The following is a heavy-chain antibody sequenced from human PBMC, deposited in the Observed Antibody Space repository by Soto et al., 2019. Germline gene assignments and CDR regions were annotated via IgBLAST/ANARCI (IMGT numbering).Heavy chain of an antibody. CDR3: ARPYSKSWSTDFDF. Sequence: QVQLVQSGAEVKKPGASVEISCKTSGYSFTNYFIHWVRQAPGQRPEWMGWIDTGNGDTKYSQQFQGRVTIARDTSASTTYMELSSLRSEDTAVYYCARPYSKSWSTDFDFWGQGSLVTVSS. CDR2: IDTGNGDT. D-gene: IGHD1-26*01. V-gene: IGHV1-3*04. J-gene: IGHJ4*02. CDR1: GYSFTNYF.